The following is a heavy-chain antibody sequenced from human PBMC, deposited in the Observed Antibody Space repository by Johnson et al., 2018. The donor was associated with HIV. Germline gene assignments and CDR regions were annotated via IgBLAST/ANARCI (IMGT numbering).Heavy chain of an antibody. CDR3: ARGGYCRGGSCYPYDAFDI. Sequence: QEQLVESGGGVVQPGRSLRLSCAVSGFTLSSYVMHWVRQAPGKGLEWVAVMSYDGSDKYYADSVKGRFTISRDNSKNTLYLHMNILRAEDTAVYYCARGGYCRGGSCYPYDAFDIWGQGTMVNVSS. D-gene: IGHD2-15*01. CDR1: GFTLSSYV. J-gene: IGHJ3*02. CDR2: MSYDGSDK. V-gene: IGHV3-30*04.